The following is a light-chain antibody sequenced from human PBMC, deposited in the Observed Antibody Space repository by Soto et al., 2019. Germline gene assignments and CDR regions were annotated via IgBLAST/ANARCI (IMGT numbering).Light chain of an antibody. CDR2: AAS. J-gene: IGKJ5*01. V-gene: IGKV1D-12*01. CDR1: QGISRW. CDR3: QQAQSFPIT. Sequence: DIQMTQSPSSVSASVGDRVTITCRASQGISRWLAWYQQKPGKAPKLLVYAASSLQSGVPSRFSGSGSGTDFTLTICRLQPEDFATYYRQQAQSFPITFGQGTRLEIK.